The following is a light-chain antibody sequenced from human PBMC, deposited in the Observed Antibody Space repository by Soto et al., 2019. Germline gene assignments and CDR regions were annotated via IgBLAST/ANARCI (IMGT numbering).Light chain of an antibody. V-gene: IGLV2-23*01. CDR3: CSYAGSSTYVV. CDR2: EDN. J-gene: IGLJ2*01. CDR1: SSDVGSYNL. Sequence: QSALAQPASVSGSPGQSVTISCAGTSSDVGSYNLVSWYQHHPGKAPKLMIYEDNRRPSGVSNRFSGSKSGNSASLTISGLQAEDEADYYCCSYAGSSTYVVFGGGTKLTVL.